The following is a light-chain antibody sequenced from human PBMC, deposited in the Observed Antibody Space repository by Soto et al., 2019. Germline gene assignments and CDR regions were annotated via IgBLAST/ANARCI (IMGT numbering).Light chain of an antibody. CDR1: KRVSNNY. Sequence: ELVLTQSPGTLSLSPGARATLSCSASKRVSNNYLAWYQQKPGQAPRLLIYGASNRATGIPDRFSGSGSGTDFTLTISSLQSEDVAVYFCHQYKDWPGTFGQGTKVDIK. V-gene: IGKV3-20*01. CDR2: GAS. CDR3: HQYKDWPGT. J-gene: IGKJ1*01.